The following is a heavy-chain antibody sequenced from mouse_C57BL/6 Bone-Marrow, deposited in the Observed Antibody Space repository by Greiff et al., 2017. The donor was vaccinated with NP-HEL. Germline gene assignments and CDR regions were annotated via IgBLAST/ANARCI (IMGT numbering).Heavy chain of an antibody. CDR3: ARREYGSSEAMDY. D-gene: IGHD1-1*01. CDR2: INPDSSTI. V-gene: IGHV4-1*01. Sequence: AASGIDFSRYWMSWVRRAPGKGLEWIGEINPDSSTINYAPSLKDKFIISRDNAKNTLYLQMSKVRSEDTALYYCARREYGSSEAMDYWGQGTSVTVSS. J-gene: IGHJ4*01. CDR1: GIDFSRYW.